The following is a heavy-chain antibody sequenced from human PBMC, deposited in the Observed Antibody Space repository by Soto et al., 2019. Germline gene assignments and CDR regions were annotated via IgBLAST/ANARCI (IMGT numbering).Heavy chain of an antibody. Sequence: PSETLSLTCTVSAGSITTSYWSWIRQPLGKALEWIGYISYRGSTNYNPSLKSRLTISIDTSKSQISLKLTSMTTADTAVYYCARSGIGGREVNTWFDPWGQGTLVTVSS. D-gene: IGHD3-10*01. J-gene: IGHJ5*02. CDR2: ISYRGST. CDR1: AGSITTSY. CDR3: ARSGIGGREVNTWFDP. V-gene: IGHV4-59*01.